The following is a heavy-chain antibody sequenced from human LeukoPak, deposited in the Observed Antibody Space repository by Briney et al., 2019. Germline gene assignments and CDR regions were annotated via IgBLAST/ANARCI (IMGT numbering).Heavy chain of an antibody. CDR3: ARYCGGDCYGMDV. J-gene: IGHJ6*02. CDR1: GFTFSTYA. CDR2: ISGSGGST. V-gene: IGHV3-23*01. D-gene: IGHD2-21*01. Sequence: PGGSLRLSCAASGFTFSTYAMSWVRQAPGKGLEWVSAISGSGGSTYYADSVKGRFTISRDNAKNSLYLQMNNLRAEDTAVYYCARYCGGDCYGMDVWGQGTTVTVSS.